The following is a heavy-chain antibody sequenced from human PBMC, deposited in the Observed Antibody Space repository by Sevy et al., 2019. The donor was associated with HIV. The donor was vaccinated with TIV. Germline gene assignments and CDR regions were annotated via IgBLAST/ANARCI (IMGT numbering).Heavy chain of an antibody. CDR2: IRQDGSEK. V-gene: IGHV3-7*01. CDR3: ATTSGGSFDN. D-gene: IGHD1-26*01. CDR1: GFSFRVYW. Sequence: GGSLRLSCAASGFSFRVYWMSWFRQVPGKGLEWVANIRQDGSEKYYLGSVGGRFTISRDNANNSLYLQMDSLRAEDTGVYYCATTSGGSFDNWGQGALVTVSS. J-gene: IGHJ4*02.